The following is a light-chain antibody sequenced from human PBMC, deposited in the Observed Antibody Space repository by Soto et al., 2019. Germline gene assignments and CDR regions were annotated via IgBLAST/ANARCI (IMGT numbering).Light chain of an antibody. J-gene: IGLJ3*02. CDR2: EAF. CDR1: SSDVGGHDY. Sequence: QSALTQPASVSGSPGQSITISCTGSSSDVGGHDYVSWYLQHPGKAPKLLIYEAFNRPPGVSDRFSGSKSGSTASLTISGLQAEDEGDYYCSSFTSTSTWVFGGGTKLTVL. CDR3: SSFTSTSTWV. V-gene: IGLV2-14*01.